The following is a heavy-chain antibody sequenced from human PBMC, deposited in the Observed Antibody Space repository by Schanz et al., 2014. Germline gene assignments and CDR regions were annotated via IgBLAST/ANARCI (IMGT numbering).Heavy chain of an antibody. J-gene: IGHJ4*02. CDR1: GFTFSSYA. V-gene: IGHV3-23*04. CDR3: ARDNRYYLFDY. CDR2: ISGGGGTT. Sequence: EVQLVESGGGLVQPGGSLRLSCAASGFTFSSYAMSWVRQAPGKGLEWVSAISGGGGTTYYADSVKGRFTISRDNSKNTLYLQMSSLTTEDTAVYFCARDNRYYLFDYWGQGALVTVSA. D-gene: IGHD3-16*02.